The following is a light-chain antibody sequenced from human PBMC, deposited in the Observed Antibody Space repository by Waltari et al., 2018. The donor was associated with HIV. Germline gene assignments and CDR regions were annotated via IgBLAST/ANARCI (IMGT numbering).Light chain of an antibody. CDR1: SSDVGNYNL. V-gene: IGLV2-23*01. Sequence: QSALTQPASVSGAPGQSITISCTGTSSDVGNYNLVSWYQQSPGKAHKLMIYETVKRPSGVAIRISASQSGNTASLSISAFQAEDEADYYCCSYVGSSTWVFGGGTKLTVL. CDR2: ETV. CDR3: CSYVGSSTWV. J-gene: IGLJ3*02.